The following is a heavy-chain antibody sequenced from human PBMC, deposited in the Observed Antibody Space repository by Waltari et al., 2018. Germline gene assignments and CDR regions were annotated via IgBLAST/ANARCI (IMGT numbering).Heavy chain of an antibody. CDR2: VNPNGGST. V-gene: IGHV1-46*04. CDR1: GYPFSDFY. Sequence: QVQLVQSGAEVKKPGASVKVSCKASGYPFSDFYIHWVRQAPGQGLEWMGRVNPNGGSTTYAQKLQDRVTMTRDTSTSTVYMELSSLRSEDTAVYYCARAGSTLIWGVAEWGQGTLVTVSS. D-gene: IGHD2-2*01. CDR3: ARAGSTLIWGVAE. J-gene: IGHJ4*02.